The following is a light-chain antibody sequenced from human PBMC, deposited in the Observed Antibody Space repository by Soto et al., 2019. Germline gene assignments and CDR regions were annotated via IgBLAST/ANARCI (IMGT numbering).Light chain of an antibody. CDR1: SSDIGTYDF. V-gene: IGLV2-14*01. J-gene: IGLJ2*01. CDR2: EVS. CDR3: ASYTSSSARV. Sequence: QSALTQSASVSGSPGQSITISCSGTSSDIGTYDFVSWYQHLPGKAPKLIISEVSNRPSGVSDRFSGSKSGNTASLTISGLQAEDEADYYCASYTSSSARVFGGGTKVTVL.